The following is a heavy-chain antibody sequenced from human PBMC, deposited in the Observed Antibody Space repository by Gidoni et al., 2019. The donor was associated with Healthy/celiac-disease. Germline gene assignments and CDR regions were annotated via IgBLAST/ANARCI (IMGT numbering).Heavy chain of an antibody. Sequence: QVQLQESGPGLVKPSETLSLTCTVSGGSISSYYWSWIRQPPGKGLEWIGYIYYSGSTNYNPSLKSRVTISVDTSKNQFSLKLSSVTAADTAVYYCARVVYSGFGVFDYWGQGTLVTVSS. D-gene: IGHD5-12*01. V-gene: IGHV4-59*01. CDR2: IYYSGST. CDR1: GGSISSYY. J-gene: IGHJ4*02. CDR3: ARVVYSGFGVFDY.